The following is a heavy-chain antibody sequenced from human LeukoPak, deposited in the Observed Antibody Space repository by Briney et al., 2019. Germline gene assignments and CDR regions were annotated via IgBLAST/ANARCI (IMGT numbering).Heavy chain of an antibody. CDR1: GGSLTDYY. CDR2: IYSTGGT. V-gene: IGHV4-4*07. Sequence: SETLSLTCTVSGGSLTDYYWSWIRQPAGEGLEWIGRIYSTGGTHYNPSFKNRVIMSVDTSRNQFSLKLTSVTAADTAMYYCTRGLRCSSHGCYADYWGQGTLVTVSS. J-gene: IGHJ4*02. D-gene: IGHD2-2*01. CDR3: TRGLRCSSHGCYADY.